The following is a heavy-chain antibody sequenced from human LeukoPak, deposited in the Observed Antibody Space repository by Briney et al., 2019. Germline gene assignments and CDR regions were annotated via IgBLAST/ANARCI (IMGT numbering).Heavy chain of an antibody. CDR3: AREGTEAYFDY. Sequence: SETLSLTCTVSGGSISRYYWSWIRQPPGKGLEWIGYIYYSGSTNYNPSLQSRVTISVDTSKNQFPLKLRSVTAADTAVYYCAREGTEAYFDYWGQGTLVTVSS. J-gene: IGHJ4*02. CDR1: GGSISRYY. V-gene: IGHV4-59*01. CDR2: IYYSGST.